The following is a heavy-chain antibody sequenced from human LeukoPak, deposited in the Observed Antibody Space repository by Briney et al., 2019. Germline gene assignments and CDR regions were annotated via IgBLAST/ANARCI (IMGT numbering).Heavy chain of an antibody. D-gene: IGHD3-10*01. V-gene: IGHV4-59*08. CDR3: ARVLDYYVSGTYGFDY. CDR2: IYYSGST. CDR1: GGSISSYY. Sequence: SSETLSLTCTVSGGSISSYYWSWIRQPPGKGLEWIGYIYYSGSTNYNPSLKSRVTISVDTSKNQFSLKLRSVTAADTAVYYCARVLDYYVSGTYGFDYWGQGTLVTVSS. J-gene: IGHJ4*02.